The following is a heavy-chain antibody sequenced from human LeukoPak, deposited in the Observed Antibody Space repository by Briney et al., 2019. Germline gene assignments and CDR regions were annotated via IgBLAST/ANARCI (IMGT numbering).Heavy chain of an antibody. CDR3: ARVRLADFAEYYFDY. V-gene: IGHV4-30-2*01. J-gene: IGHJ4*02. CDR1: GGSISSGGYY. CDR2: INHSGST. D-gene: IGHD3/OR15-3a*01. Sequence: SQTLSLTCTVSGGSISSGGYYWSWIRQPPGKGLEWIGEINHSGSTNYNPSLKSRVTISVDTSKNQLSLKLSSVTAADTAVYYCARVRLADFAEYYFDYWGQGTLVTVSS.